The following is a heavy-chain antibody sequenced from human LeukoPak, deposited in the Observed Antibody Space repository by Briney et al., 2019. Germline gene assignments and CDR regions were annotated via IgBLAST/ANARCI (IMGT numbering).Heavy chain of an antibody. CDR3: AKMAQRGYSSSWFFDY. CDR2: ISGSGGST. D-gene: IGHD6-13*01. CDR1: GFTFSSYA. Sequence: GGSLRLSCAASGFTFSSYAMSWVRQAPGQGLEWVSAISGSGGSTYYADSVKGRFTISRDNSKNTLYLQMNSLRAEDTAVYYCAKMAQRGYSSSWFFDYWGQGTLVTVSS. J-gene: IGHJ4*02. V-gene: IGHV3-23*01.